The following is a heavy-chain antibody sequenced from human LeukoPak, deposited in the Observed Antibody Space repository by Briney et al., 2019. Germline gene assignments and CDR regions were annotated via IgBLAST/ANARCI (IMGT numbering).Heavy chain of an antibody. CDR2: ISSSGSTI. J-gene: IGHJ5*02. V-gene: IGHV3-11*04. Sequence: GGSLRLSCAASGFTFSDYYMSWIRQAPGKGLEWVSYISSSGSTIYYADSVKGRFTISRDNAKNSLYLQMNSLRAEDTAVYYCARDRDDFWSGYYTRWFDPWGQGTLVTVSS. CDR3: ARDRDDFWSGYYTRWFDP. CDR1: GFTFSDYY. D-gene: IGHD3-3*01.